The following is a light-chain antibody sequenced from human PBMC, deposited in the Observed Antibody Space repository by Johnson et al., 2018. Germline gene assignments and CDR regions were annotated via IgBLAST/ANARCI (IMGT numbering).Light chain of an antibody. J-gene: IGLJ1*01. CDR1: SSNIGNNY. V-gene: IGLV1-51*02. CDR2: ENN. CDR3: GTWDSSLSAGNV. Sequence: QSVLTQPPSVSAAPGQKVTISCSGSSSNIGNNYVSWYQQLPGTAPKLLIYENNKRPSGIPDRFSGSKSGPSATMGITGLPTAVEADYYCGTWDSSLSAGNVFGTGTKVTVL.